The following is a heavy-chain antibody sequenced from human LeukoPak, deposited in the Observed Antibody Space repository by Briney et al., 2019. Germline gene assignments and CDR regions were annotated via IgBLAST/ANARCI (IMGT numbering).Heavy chain of an antibody. D-gene: IGHD2-2*01. Sequence: PSETLSLTCTVSGTSLISSHDYWGWIRQPPGKGLEWIGSMYYGGSTYYNPSLKSRVTISIDTSKNQFFLKLTSVTAADTAMYFCARDPLYIEVVDSMNNGGDPWGQGTLVTVSS. CDR2: MYYGGST. V-gene: IGHV4-39*07. CDR3: ARDPLYIEVVDSMNNGGDP. CDR1: GTSLISSHDY. J-gene: IGHJ5*02.